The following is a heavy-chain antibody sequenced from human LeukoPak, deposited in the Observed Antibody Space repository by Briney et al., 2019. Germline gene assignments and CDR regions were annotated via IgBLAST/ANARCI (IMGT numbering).Heavy chain of an antibody. Sequence: SETLSLTCTVSGGSISGYYWSWIRQPPVKGLEWIGYIYYSGSTNYNPSLKSRVTISVDTSKNQFSLKLSSVTAADTAVYYCARLAYDYGRLGAFDIWGQGTMVTVSS. J-gene: IGHJ3*02. V-gene: IGHV4-59*08. D-gene: IGHD4-17*01. CDR1: GGSISGYY. CDR3: ARLAYDYGRLGAFDI. CDR2: IYYSGST.